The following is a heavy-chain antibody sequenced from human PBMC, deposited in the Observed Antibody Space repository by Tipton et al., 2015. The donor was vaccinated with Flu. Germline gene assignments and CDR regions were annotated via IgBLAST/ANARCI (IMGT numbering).Heavy chain of an antibody. V-gene: IGHV3-33*01. J-gene: IGHJ6*02. CDR1: GFTFSSYG. CDR3: ARVEWLPQCYYYGMDV. D-gene: IGHD3-3*01. CDR2: IWYDGSNK. Sequence: SLRLSCAASGFTFSSYGMHWVRQAPGKGLEWVAVIWYDGSNKYYADSVKGRFTISRDNSKNTLYLQMNSLRAEDTAAYYCARVEWLPQCYYYGMDVWGQGTTVTVSS.